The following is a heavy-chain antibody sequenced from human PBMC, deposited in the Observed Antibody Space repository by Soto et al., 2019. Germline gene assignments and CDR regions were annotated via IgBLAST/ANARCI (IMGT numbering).Heavy chain of an antibody. D-gene: IGHD3-22*01. Sequence: SETLSLTCTVSGGSISSYYWSWIRQAPGKGLEWIGDIYYSGSTNYNPSLKSRVTRAVDTSKNQFSLKLSSVTAADTAVYYCARVADADSSGYYLYFDYWGQGTLVTVSS. V-gene: IGHV4-59*01. CDR3: ARVADADSSGYYLYFDY. CDR1: GGSISSYY. J-gene: IGHJ4*02. CDR2: IYYSGST.